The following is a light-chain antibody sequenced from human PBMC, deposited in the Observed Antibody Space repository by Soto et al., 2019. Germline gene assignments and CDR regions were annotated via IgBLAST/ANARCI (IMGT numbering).Light chain of an antibody. J-gene: IGKJ5*01. V-gene: IGKV3D-15*01. Sequence: IVRIQCPGTQSLSPGEGAIRSGRASQTLRRTYIAWYQQKPGQAPRLLIYGASNRATGIPARFSGSGSGTEFTLTISSLQSEDFAVYYCHQYDNWPKTFGQGTRLEV. CDR3: HQYDNWPKT. CDR2: GAS. CDR1: QTLRRT.